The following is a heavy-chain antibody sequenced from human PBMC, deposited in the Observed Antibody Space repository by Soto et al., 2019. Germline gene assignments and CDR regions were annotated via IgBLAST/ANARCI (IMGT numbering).Heavy chain of an antibody. D-gene: IGHD3-10*01. CDR1: GYTFSIYY. J-gene: IGHJ4*02. CDR3: VRSHYYGSGAYTLDDN. V-gene: IGHV1-46*03. CDR2: INPSGGSA. Sequence: QVQLVQSGAEVKKPGASVKVSCKASGYTFSIYYMHCVRQAPGQGLEWMGMINPSGGSASYKQKYQGRVTMTSTTYTNTIYMELTSLRSEDTAVYYCVRSHYYGSGAYTLDDNWGQGTQVIVSS.